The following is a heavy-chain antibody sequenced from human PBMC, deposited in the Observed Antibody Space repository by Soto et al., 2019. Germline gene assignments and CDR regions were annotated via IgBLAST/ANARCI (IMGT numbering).Heavy chain of an antibody. J-gene: IGHJ4*02. V-gene: IGHV3-49*03. CDR1: GFTFGDYA. D-gene: IGHD1-1*01. CDR3: TRWKESYSDY. CDR2: IRSKAYGGTT. Sequence: PGGSLRLSCAPSGFTFGDYALSWFRQAPGKGLEWVAFIRSKAYGGTTEYATSVKGRFTISGDDSKNIAYLQLNSLKTEDTAVYYCTRWKESYSDYWGQGTLVTVSS.